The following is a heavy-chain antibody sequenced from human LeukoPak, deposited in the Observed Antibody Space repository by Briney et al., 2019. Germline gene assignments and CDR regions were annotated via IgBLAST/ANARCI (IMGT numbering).Heavy chain of an antibody. CDR2: ISGSGGST. CDR3: DRVAAPPHFDY. CDR1: GFIFSSYA. D-gene: IGHD6-13*01. Sequence: GGSLRLSCAASGFIFSSYAMSWVRQAPGKGLEWVSAISGSGGSTYYADSVKGRFTISRDNSKNTLYLQMNSLRAEDTAVYYCDRVAAPPHFDYWGQGTLVTVSS. J-gene: IGHJ4*02. V-gene: IGHV3-23*01.